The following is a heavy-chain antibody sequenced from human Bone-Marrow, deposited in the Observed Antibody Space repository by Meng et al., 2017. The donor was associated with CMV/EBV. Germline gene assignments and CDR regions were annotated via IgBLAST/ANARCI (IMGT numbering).Heavy chain of an antibody. Sequence: SETLSLTCTVSGGSISSSSYYWGWIRQPPGKGLEWIGSIYYSGSTYYNPSLKSRVTISVDTSKNQFSLKLSSVTAADTAVYYCAREVFGSSSWRGPYYYYGMDVWGQGTTVTVSS. CDR2: IYYSGST. V-gene: IGHV4-39*07. J-gene: IGHJ6*02. CDR3: AREVFGSSSWRGPYYYYGMDV. CDR1: GGSISSSSYY. D-gene: IGHD6-13*01.